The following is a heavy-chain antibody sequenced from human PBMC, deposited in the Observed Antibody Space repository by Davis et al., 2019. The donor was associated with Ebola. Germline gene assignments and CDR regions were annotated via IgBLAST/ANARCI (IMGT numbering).Heavy chain of an antibody. V-gene: IGHV1-58*01. CDR2: IVVGRGNT. CDR3: AATKGDPIAVAGFDY. Sequence: SVKVSCKASGFTFTSSAVQWVRQARGQRLEWIGWIVVGRGNTTYAQKFQERVTITRDMSTSTAYMELSSLRSEDTAVYYCAATKGDPIAVAGFDYWGQGTLVTVSS. D-gene: IGHD6-19*01. J-gene: IGHJ4*02. CDR1: GFTFTSSA.